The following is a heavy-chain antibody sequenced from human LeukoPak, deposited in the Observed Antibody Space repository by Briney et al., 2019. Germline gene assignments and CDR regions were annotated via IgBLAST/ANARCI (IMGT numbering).Heavy chain of an antibody. J-gene: IGHJ3*02. CDR3: ARQKCTSTSCLTKNAFDI. Sequence: SETLSVTCTVLGSISVYYWSWIRQPPEKELEWIGYIYTSGSTNYNPSLESRVTISVDTSKNQFSLDLRSVTAADTAVYYCARQKCTSTSCLTKNAFDIWGQGTMVTVSS. CDR2: IYTSGST. V-gene: IGHV4-4*09. CDR1: GSISVYY. D-gene: IGHD2-2*01.